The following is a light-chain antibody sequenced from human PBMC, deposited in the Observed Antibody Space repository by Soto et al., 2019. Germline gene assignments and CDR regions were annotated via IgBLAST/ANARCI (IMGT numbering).Light chain of an antibody. CDR3: SSYTSSSTPVV. V-gene: IGLV2-14*01. CDR1: SSDVGGYNY. Sequence: QAASVSGSPGQSITISCTGTSSDVGGYNYVSWYQQHPGKAPKLMISDVTNRPSGVSNRFSGSKSGNTASLTISGLQAEDEADYYCSSYTSSSTPVVFGGGTKLTVL. J-gene: IGLJ2*01. CDR2: DVT.